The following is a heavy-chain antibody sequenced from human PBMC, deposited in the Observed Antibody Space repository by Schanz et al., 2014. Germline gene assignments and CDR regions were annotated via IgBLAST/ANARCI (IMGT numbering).Heavy chain of an antibody. V-gene: IGHV1-18*01. CDR3: AKAEYDILTDSYSRLDP. J-gene: IGHJ5*02. D-gene: IGHD3-9*01. Sequence: QVQLVQSGAEVKKPGASVRVSCKASGYTFTTYAMSWVRQAPGQGLEWVGWISVYTGNTKYGQKVQGRVTMTADTSANTACMELRRLRSDDTDVYYCAKAEYDILTDSYSRLDPWGQGTLVTVSS. CDR2: ISVYTGNT. CDR1: GYTFTTYA.